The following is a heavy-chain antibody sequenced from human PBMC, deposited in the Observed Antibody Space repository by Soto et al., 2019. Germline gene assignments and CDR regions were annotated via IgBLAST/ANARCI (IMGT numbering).Heavy chain of an antibody. CDR2: IDNDGSST. V-gene: IGHV3-74*03. D-gene: IGHD3-16*01. Sequence: EVQLVESGGGLVQPGGSLRLSCAASGFTLSNYWMHWVRQAPGKGPVWVARIDNDGSSTTDADSVKGRFTLSRDFAKNTMYLQMNSPRVEDTAIYSCGIWPRTVDYWGQGTLVTVSS. J-gene: IGHJ4*02. CDR3: GIWPRTVDY. CDR1: GFTLSNYW.